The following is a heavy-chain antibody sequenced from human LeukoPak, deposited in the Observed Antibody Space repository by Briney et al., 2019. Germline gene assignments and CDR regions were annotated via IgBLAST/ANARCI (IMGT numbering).Heavy chain of an antibody. D-gene: IGHD3-22*01. J-gene: IGHJ4*02. CDR3: ARDFSPFSSGYFCDY. V-gene: IGHV1-18*01. CDR1: GYTFTSYG. Sequence: GASVKVSCKASGYTFTSYGISWVRQAPGQGLEWMGWISAYNGNTNYAQKLQGRVTMTTDTSTSTAYMELRSLRSDDTAVYYCARDFSPFSSGYFCDYWGRGTLVTVSS. CDR2: ISAYNGNT.